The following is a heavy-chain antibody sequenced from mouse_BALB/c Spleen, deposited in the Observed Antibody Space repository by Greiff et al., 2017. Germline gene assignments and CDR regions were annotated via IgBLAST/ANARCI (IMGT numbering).Heavy chain of an antibody. V-gene: IGHV2-6-7*01. CDR3: ARVLWSLYAMDY. J-gene: IGHJ4*01. D-gene: IGHD1-1*02. CDR2: IWGDGST. Sequence: QVQQKESGPGLVAPSQSLSITCTVSGFSLTGYGVNWVRQPPGKGLEWLGMIWGDGSTDYNSALKSRLSISKDNSKSQVFLKMNSLQTDDTARYYCARVLWSLYAMDYWGQGTSVTVSS. CDR1: GFSLTGYG.